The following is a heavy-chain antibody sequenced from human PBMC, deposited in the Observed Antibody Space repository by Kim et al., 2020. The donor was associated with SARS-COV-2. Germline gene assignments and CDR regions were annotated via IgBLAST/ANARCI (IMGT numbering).Heavy chain of an antibody. V-gene: IGHV3-30*01. Sequence: ADSVKGRFTISRDNSKNTLYLQMNSLRAEDTAVYYCASSLGAVVTAILVYWGQGTLVTVSS. D-gene: IGHD2-21*02. J-gene: IGHJ4*02. CDR3: ASSLGAVVTAILVY.